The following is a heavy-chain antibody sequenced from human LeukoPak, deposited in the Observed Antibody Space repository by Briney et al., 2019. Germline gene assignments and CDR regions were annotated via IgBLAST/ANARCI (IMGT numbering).Heavy chain of an antibody. V-gene: IGHV4-59*12. CDR2: IYYSGST. J-gene: IGHJ4*02. CDR1: GGSISSYY. Sequence: SETLSLTCTVSGGSISSYYWSWIRQPPGKGLEWIGYIYYSGSTYYNPSLKSRVTISVDTSKNQFSLKLSSVTAADTAVYYCASASRPYYFDYWGQGTLVTVSS. CDR3: ASASRPYYFDY.